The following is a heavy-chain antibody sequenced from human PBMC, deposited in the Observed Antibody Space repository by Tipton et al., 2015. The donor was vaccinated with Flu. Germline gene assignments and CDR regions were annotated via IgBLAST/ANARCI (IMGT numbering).Heavy chain of an antibody. CDR1: GFTFNTYG. Sequence: SLRLSCAASGFTFNTYGMHWVRQAPGKGLEWVAVIWYDGSNKYYVDSVKGRFTISRDNAKNSLYLQMNSLRGEDTAVYYCTRARGGSCSGGSCYSNYFDYWGQGTLVTVSS. J-gene: IGHJ4*02. V-gene: IGHV3-33*01. CDR3: TRARGGSCSGGSCYSNYFDY. CDR2: IWYDGSNK. D-gene: IGHD2-15*01.